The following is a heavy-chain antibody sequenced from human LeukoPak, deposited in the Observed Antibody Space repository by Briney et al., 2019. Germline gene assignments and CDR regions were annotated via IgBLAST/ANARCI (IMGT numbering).Heavy chain of an antibody. D-gene: IGHD3-10*01. CDR3: VKDHGAYYYASGSNFDY. J-gene: IGHJ4*02. CDR2: ISSNGGTT. Sequence: GGSVRLSCSASGFTFSSYAMHWVRQAPGKGLEYVSAISSNGGTTYYADSVKGRFTISRDNSKNTLFLQMSSLRAEDTAVYYCVKDHGAYYYASGSNFDYWGQGTLVTASS. V-gene: IGHV3-64D*06. CDR1: GFTFSSYA.